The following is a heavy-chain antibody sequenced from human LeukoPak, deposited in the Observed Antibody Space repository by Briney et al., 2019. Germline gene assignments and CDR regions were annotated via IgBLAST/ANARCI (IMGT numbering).Heavy chain of an antibody. CDR3: AREDSSSGYRYFDY. CDR1: GFTFGSYW. D-gene: IGHD3-22*01. V-gene: IGHV3-7*01. CDR2: IKQDGSEK. J-gene: IGHJ4*02. Sequence: GGSLRLSCAASGFTFGSYWMSWVRQAPGKGLEWVANIKQDGSEKYYVDSVKGRFTISRDNAKNSLYLQMNSLRAEDTAVYYCAREDSSSGYRYFDYWGQGTLVTVSS.